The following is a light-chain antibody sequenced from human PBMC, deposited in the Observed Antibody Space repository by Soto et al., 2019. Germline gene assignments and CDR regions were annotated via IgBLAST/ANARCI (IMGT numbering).Light chain of an antibody. CDR2: GAS. Sequence: EIVMTQSPATLAVSPGXRATLSCRASQSVISNLAWYQQKPGQAPRLLIYGASARATGIPARFSGSGSGTEFTLTISSLESEDLAVYHCHHYGSSMRAFGQGTKVDIK. V-gene: IGKV3-15*01. J-gene: IGKJ1*01. CDR1: QSVISN. CDR3: HHYGSSMRA.